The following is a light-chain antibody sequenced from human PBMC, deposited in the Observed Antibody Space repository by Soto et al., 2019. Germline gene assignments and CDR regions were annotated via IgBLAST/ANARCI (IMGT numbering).Light chain of an antibody. Sequence: DIQMTQSPSSLSASIGDRVILTCQASQDIANSLNWYQHKPGKAPKLLIYDASNLERGVPARFSGSGSGTDFSFTISSLQPEDIATYYCQRYDSAPYTFGQGTKLEIK. CDR1: QDIANS. V-gene: IGKV1-33*01. CDR3: QRYDSAPYT. J-gene: IGKJ2*01. CDR2: DAS.